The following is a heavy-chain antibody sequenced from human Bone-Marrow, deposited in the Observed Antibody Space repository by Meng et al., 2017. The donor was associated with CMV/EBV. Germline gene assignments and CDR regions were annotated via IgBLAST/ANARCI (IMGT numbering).Heavy chain of an antibody. J-gene: IGHJ4*02. D-gene: IGHD6-19*01. V-gene: IGHV1-2*02. Sequence: ASVKVSCKASGGTFSSYAISWVRQAPGQGLEWMGWINPNSGGTNYAQKFQGRVTMTRDTSISTAYMELSRLRSDDTAVYYCAREGIIAVAGTGFDYWGQGTLVTVSS. CDR1: GGTFSSYA. CDR2: INPNSGGT. CDR3: AREGIIAVAGTGFDY.